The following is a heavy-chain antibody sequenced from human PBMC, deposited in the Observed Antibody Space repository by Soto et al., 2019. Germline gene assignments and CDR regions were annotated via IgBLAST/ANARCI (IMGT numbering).Heavy chain of an antibody. V-gene: IGHV3-30*18. D-gene: IGHD5-18*01. Sequence: QVQLVESGGGVVQPGRSLRLSCAASGFIFSSYGMHWVRQAPGKGLEWVAVISYDGSNKYYADTVKGRFTISRDNYKNTLYLQMNNMRAEDTAVYYCAKGSTAMTYFDYWGQGTLVTVSS. CDR2: ISYDGSNK. CDR1: GFIFSSYG. J-gene: IGHJ4*02. CDR3: AKGSTAMTYFDY.